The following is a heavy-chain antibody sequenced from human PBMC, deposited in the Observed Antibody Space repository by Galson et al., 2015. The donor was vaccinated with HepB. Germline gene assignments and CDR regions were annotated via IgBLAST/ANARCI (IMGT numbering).Heavy chain of an antibody. V-gene: IGHV3-23*01. Sequence: SLRLSCAASGFTFSSYAMSWVRQAPGKGLEWVSAISGSGGSTYYADSVKGRFTISRDNSKNTLYLQMNSLRAEDTAVYYCAKDQVGYDPSVGDYYYYGMDVWGQGTTVTVSS. CDR1: GFTFSSYA. J-gene: IGHJ6*02. D-gene: IGHD3-3*01. CDR3: AKDQVGYDPSVGDYYYYGMDV. CDR2: ISGSGGST.